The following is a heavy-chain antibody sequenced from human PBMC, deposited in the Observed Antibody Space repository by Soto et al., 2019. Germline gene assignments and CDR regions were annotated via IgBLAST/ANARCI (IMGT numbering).Heavy chain of an antibody. CDR2: IYHSGST. Sequence: QVQLQESGPGLVKPSGTLSLTCAVSGGSISSSNWWSWVRQPPGKGLEWIGEIYHSGSTNYNPSHKSRVTISVDKSKNQFSLKLSSVTAADTAVYYCARATGGEPVVGYYYYGMDVWGQGTTVTVSS. CDR1: GGSISSSNW. V-gene: IGHV4-4*02. D-gene: IGHD2-21*01. CDR3: ARATGGEPVVGYYYYGMDV. J-gene: IGHJ6*02.